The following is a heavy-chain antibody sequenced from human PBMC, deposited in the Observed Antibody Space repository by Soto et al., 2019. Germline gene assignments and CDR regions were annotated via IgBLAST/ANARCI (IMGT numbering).Heavy chain of an antibody. V-gene: IGHV4-34*01. J-gene: IGHJ6*02. CDR3: AGNYYDSSGYRYYYYGMDV. D-gene: IGHD3-22*01. CDR2: INHSGST. CDR1: GGSFSGYY. Sequence: QVQLQQWGAGLLKPSETLSLTCAVYGGSFSGYYWSWIRQPPGKGLEWIGEINHSGSTNYNPSLKSRVTISVDTSKNQFSLKLSSVTAAYTAVYYCAGNYYDSSGYRYYYYGMDVWGQGTTVTVSS.